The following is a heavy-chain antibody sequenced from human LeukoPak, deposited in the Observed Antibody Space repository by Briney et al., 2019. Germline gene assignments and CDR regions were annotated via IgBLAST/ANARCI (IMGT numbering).Heavy chain of an antibody. D-gene: IGHD3-10*01. Sequence: SETLSLTCTVSGGSINNDVYYWDWIRQTPGKGLEWIGNIHNSGNTYYKSSLKSRVGMSIDTFQNQFSLRLSSVTAADTAVYYCARHPGRSNWFDTWGQGILVTISS. V-gene: IGHV4-39*01. J-gene: IGHJ5*02. CDR2: IHNSGNT. CDR3: ARHPGRSNWFDT. CDR1: GGSINNDVYY.